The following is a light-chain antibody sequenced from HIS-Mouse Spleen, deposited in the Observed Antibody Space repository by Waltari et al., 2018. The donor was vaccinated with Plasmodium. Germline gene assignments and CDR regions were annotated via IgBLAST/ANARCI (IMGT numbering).Light chain of an antibody. V-gene: IGLV2-11*01. CDR3: CSYAGSYTYV. Sequence: QSALTQPRSVSGPPGQSVTLSCTGTSSHVGGYNDVSWYQQHPGKAPKLMIYDVSKRPAGVPDRFSGSKSGNTASLTISGLQAEDEADYYCCSYAGSYTYVFGTGTKVTVL. CDR1: SSHVGGYND. CDR2: DVS. J-gene: IGLJ1*01.